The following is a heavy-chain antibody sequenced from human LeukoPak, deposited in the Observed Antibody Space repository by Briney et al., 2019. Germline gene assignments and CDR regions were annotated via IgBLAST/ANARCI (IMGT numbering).Heavy chain of an antibody. CDR3: ARGGRGVWGSYRRDLFDY. J-gene: IGHJ4*02. Sequence: ASVKVSCKASGYTFTSYGISWVRQAPGQGLEGMGWISAYNGNTNYAQKLQGRVTMTTDTSTSTAYMELRSLRSDDTAVYYCARGGRGVWGSYRRDLFDYWGQGTLVTVSS. CDR1: GYTFTSYG. V-gene: IGHV1-18*04. D-gene: IGHD3-16*02. CDR2: ISAYNGNT.